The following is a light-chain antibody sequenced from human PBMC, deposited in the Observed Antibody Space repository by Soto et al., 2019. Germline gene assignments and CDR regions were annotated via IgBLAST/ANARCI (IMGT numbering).Light chain of an antibody. CDR3: SSYRSGSTWV. CDR1: SSDVGGYKY. V-gene: IGLV2-14*01. Sequence: QSVLTQPASVSGSPGQSITLSCTGTSSDVGGYKYVSWYQQVPGKAPKLMIYEVSYRPSGVSNRFSGSKSGNTATLTISGLQAEDEADYYCSSYRSGSTWVFGGGTKLTVL. J-gene: IGLJ3*02. CDR2: EVS.